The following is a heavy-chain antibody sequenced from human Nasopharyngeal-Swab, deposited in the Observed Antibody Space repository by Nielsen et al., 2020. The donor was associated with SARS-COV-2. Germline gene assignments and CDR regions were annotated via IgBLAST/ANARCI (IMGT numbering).Heavy chain of an antibody. CDR1: GYSFTSYW. V-gene: IGHV5-51*01. CDR3: ARPQNYGYYGMDV. Sequence: GESLKISCKGSGYSFTSYWIGWVRQMPGKGLEWMGIIYPGDSDTRYSPSFQGQVTISADKSISTAYLQWSSLQASDTAMYYCARPQNYGYYGMDVWGQGTTVTVSS. CDR2: IYPGDSDT. J-gene: IGHJ6*02.